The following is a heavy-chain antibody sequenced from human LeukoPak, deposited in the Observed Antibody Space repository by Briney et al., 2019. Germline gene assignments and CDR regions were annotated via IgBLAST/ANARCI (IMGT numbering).Heavy chain of an antibody. CDR3: ASLVEMATIGYGFGNYFDY. J-gene: IGHJ4*02. Sequence: ASVKVSCKASGFTFTSSAVQWVRQARGQRLEWIGWIVVGSGNTNYAQKFQERVTITRDMSTSTAYMELSSLRSEDTAVYYCASLVEMATIGYGFGNYFDYWGQGTLVTVSS. V-gene: IGHV1-58*01. CDR2: IVVGSGNT. D-gene: IGHD5-24*01. CDR1: GFTFTSSA.